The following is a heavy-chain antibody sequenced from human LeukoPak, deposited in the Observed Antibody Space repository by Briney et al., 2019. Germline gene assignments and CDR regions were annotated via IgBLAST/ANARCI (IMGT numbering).Heavy chain of an antibody. J-gene: IGHJ4*02. CDR1: GFTFSSYS. CDR2: IRYDGSNK. D-gene: IGHD3-10*01. Sequence: PGGSLRLSCAASGFTFSSYSIHWVRQAPGKGLEWVAFIRYDGSNKYYADSVKGRFTISRDNSKNTLYLEVISLTAEDTAVYYCAKDDAWLRFGEWSQGTLVTVSS. V-gene: IGHV3-30*02. CDR3: AKDDAWLRFGE.